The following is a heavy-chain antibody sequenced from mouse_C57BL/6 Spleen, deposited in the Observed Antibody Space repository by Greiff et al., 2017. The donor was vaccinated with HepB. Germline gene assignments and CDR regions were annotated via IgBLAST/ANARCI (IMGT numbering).Heavy chain of an antibody. D-gene: IGHD2-5*01. CDR2: IYPGDGDT. CDR3: ARHYSNYGYFDV. CDR1: GYAFSSSW. Sequence: QVQLKESGPELVKPGASVKISCKASGYAFSSSWMNWVKQRPGKGLEWIGRIYPGDGDTNYNGKFKGKATLTADKSSSTAYMQLSSLTSEDSAVYFCARHYSNYGYFDVWGTGTTVTVSS. J-gene: IGHJ1*03. V-gene: IGHV1-82*01.